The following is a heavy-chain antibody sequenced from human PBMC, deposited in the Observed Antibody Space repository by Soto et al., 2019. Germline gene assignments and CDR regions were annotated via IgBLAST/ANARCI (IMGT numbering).Heavy chain of an antibody. J-gene: IGHJ4*02. Sequence: GGSLRLSCAGSGFTFNSYAMNWVRQAPGKGLEWVSAISESGGLTYYADSVKGRFTISRDNSNNTVYLQMNSLRAEDTAVYFCAKGGGSYPRGYLDYWGQGTLVTVSS. D-gene: IGHD1-26*01. CDR3: AKGGGSYPRGYLDY. V-gene: IGHV3-23*01. CDR1: GFTFNSYA. CDR2: ISESGGLT.